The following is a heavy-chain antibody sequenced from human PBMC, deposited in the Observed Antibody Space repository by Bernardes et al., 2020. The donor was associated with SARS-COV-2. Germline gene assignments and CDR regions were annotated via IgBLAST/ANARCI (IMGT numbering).Heavy chain of an antibody. CDR3: ARERSFDCSRTSCYLDP. D-gene: IGHD2-2*01. CDR2: IFTSGST. V-gene: IGHV4-4*07. J-gene: IGHJ5*02. CDR1: GGSISRQY. Sequence: SETLSLTCSVSGGSISRQYWTWIRQPAGKGLEWIGRIFTSGSTNYNPSLKSRVTMSVDTSKNQIYLNFNSVTAADTAVYFCARERSFDCSRTSCYLDPWGQGTLVTVSS.